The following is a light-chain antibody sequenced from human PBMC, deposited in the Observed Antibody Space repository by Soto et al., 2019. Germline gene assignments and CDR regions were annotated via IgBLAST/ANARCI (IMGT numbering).Light chain of an antibody. Sequence: ERVMTQAPATLSVSPGERATLSCRASQSISSNLAWYQQKPGQAPRLLIYGASTRAPGIPARFSGSGSGTEFTLTISSLQSEDFAVYYCQQSNNWPFTFGPGTKVDIK. J-gene: IGKJ3*01. V-gene: IGKV3-15*01. CDR2: GAS. CDR3: QQSNNWPFT. CDR1: QSISSN.